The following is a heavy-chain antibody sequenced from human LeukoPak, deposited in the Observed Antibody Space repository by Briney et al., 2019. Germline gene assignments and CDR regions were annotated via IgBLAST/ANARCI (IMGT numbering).Heavy chain of an antibody. CDR3: AGRLPMDTTMVVEY. V-gene: IGHV3-73*01. J-gene: IGHJ4*02. Sequence: GGSLRLSCAASGFTFSGSAMHWVRQASGKGLEWVGRIRSKANSFATAYPASMKDRFIISRDDAKNTAYLQMNSLKIEDTAVYYCAGRLPMDTTMVVEYWGQGTLVTVSS. D-gene: IGHD5-18*01. CDR2: IRSKANSFAT. CDR1: GFTFSGSA.